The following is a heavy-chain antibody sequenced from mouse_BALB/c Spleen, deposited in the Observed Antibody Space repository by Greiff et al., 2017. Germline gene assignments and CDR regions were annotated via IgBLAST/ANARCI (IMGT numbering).Heavy chain of an antibody. J-gene: IGHJ4*01. V-gene: IGHV5-4*02. Sequence: EVQRVESGGGLVKPGGSLKLSCAASGFTFSDYYMYWVRQTPEKRLEWVATISDGGSYTYYPDSVKGRFTISRDNAKNNLYLQMSSLKSEDTAMYYCAREGYSAMDYWGQGTSVTVSS. CDR3: AREGYSAMDY. D-gene: IGHD3-1*01. CDR2: ISDGGSYT. CDR1: GFTFSDYY.